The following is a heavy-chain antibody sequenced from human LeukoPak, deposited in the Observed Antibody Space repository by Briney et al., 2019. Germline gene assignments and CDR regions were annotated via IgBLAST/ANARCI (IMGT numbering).Heavy chain of an antibody. D-gene: IGHD4-11*01. CDR1: GYTFSSYS. J-gene: IGHJ4*02. CDR3: AKSNTR. Sequence: GGSLRLSCAASGYTFSSYSINWVRQAPGKGLEWVSSISVGSNYIYYADSVRGRFSISRDDARNSLYLQMDSLRGDDTAVYYCAKSNTRWGQGTLVTVSS. CDR2: ISVGSNYI. V-gene: IGHV3-21*01.